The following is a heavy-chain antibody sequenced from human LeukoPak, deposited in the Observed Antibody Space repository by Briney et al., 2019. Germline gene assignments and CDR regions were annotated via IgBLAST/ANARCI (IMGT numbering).Heavy chain of an antibody. J-gene: IGHJ4*02. CDR1: GYNFTSYW. Sequence: GESLKISCKGSGYNFTSYWIGWVRQMPGKGLGWMGIIYPGDSDTRYSPSFQGQVTISADKSISTAYLQWSSLKASETAMYHCARPPSYGYGYYFDYWGQGTLVTVSS. CDR3: ARPPSYGYGYYFDY. CDR2: IYPGDSDT. V-gene: IGHV5-51*01. D-gene: IGHD5-18*01.